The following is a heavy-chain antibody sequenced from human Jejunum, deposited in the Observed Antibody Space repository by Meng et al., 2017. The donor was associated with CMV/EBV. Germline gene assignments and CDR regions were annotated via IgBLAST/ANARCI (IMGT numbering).Heavy chain of an antibody. D-gene: IGHD6-19*01. CDR1: GFTFSTYS. CDR3: ARDYSSGVDS. V-gene: IGHV3-21*01. J-gene: IGHJ4*02. Sequence: EVQLVESGGGLVKPGGSLRLSCAASGFTFSTYSMNWVRQAPGKGLEWVSSIVSNNNYIYYADSVKGRFTISRDNAKNSVYLQMNSLTAEDTAVYYCARDYSSGVDSWGQGTLCTVSP. CDR2: IVSNNNYI.